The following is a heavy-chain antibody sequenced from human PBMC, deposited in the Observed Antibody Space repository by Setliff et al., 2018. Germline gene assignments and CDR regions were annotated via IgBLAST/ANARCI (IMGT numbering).Heavy chain of an antibody. CDR2: INYSGST. CDR3: ARHVGIRGRGYNYYYYYMDV. J-gene: IGHJ6*03. D-gene: IGHD3-10*01. V-gene: IGHV4-39*01. CDR1: GGSINSGSYY. Sequence: PSETLSLTCTVSGGSINSGSYYWDWIRQPPGKGLEWIGNINYSGSTHYNPSLKSRVTISVDTSKNHFPLKLSFVTAADTAVYYCARHVGIRGRGYNYYYYYMDVWGKGTTVTVS.